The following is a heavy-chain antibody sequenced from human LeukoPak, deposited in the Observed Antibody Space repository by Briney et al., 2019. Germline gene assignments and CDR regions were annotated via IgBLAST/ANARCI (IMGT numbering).Heavy chain of an antibody. D-gene: IGHD3-10*01. Sequence: ASVKISCKASGGTFSSYAINWVRQATGQGLEWMGWMNPNSGNTGYAQKFQGRVTMTRNTSISTAYMELSSLRSEDTAVYYCARGRSITMVRGTIRGGWFDPWGQGTLVTVSS. CDR1: GGTFSSYA. J-gene: IGHJ5*02. CDR3: ARGRSITMVRGTIRGGWFDP. V-gene: IGHV1-8*02. CDR2: MNPNSGNT.